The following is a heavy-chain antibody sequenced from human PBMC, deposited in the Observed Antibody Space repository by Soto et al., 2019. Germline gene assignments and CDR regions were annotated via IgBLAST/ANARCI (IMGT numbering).Heavy chain of an antibody. Sequence: GGSLRLSCAASGFTFSSYGMHWVRQAPGKGLEWVAVISYDGSNKYYADSVKGRFTISRDNSKNTLYLQMNSLRAEDTAVYYCAKDRVVVVVPAAMFRYYYYGMDVWGQGTTVTVSS. D-gene: IGHD2-2*01. J-gene: IGHJ6*02. CDR3: AKDRVVVVVPAAMFRYYYYGMDV. CDR1: GFTFSSYG. CDR2: ISYDGSNK. V-gene: IGHV3-30*18.